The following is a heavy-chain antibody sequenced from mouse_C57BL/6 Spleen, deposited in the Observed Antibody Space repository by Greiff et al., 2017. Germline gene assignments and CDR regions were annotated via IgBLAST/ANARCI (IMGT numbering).Heavy chain of an antibody. CDR2: IHPNSGST. CDR1: GYTFTSYW. J-gene: IGHJ3*01. V-gene: IGHV1-64*01. Sequence: QVQLQQPGAELVKPGASVKLSCKASGYTFTSYWMHWVKQRPGQGLEWIGMIHPNSGSTNYNKKFKSKATLTVDKSSSTAYMQLSSLTSEDSAVYYCARDYDYGRWFAYWGQGTLVTVSA. CDR3: ARDYDYGRWFAY. D-gene: IGHD2-4*01.